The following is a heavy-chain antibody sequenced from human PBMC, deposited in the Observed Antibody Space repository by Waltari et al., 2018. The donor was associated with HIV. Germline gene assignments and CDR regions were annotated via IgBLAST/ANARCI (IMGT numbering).Heavy chain of an antibody. CDR1: GFRFSAYN. CDR3: ARGPSSGWSWFDP. CDR2: IGSLQNFI. V-gene: IGHV3-21*01. D-gene: IGHD6-19*01. Sequence: EVRLLESGGGLVRPGGSLRLPCAASGFRFSAYNMNWVRQGPGKGLEWVASIGSLQNFIHYADSVKGRFTVSRDNAKNSLYLQMNSLTAEDTAVYYCARGPSSGWSWFDPWGQGTLVTVSS. J-gene: IGHJ5*02.